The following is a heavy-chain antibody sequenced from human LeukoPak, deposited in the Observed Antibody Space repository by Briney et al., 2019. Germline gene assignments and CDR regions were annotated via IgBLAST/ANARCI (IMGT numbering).Heavy chain of an antibody. CDR2: ISGSGGST. V-gene: IGHV3-23*01. CDR3: AKDGATYSGYDGSSDY. Sequence: GGSLRLSCAASGFTFSSYGMHWVRQAPGKGLEWVSAISGSGGSTYYADSVKGRFTISRDNSKNTLYLQMNSLRAEDTAVYYCAKDGATYSGYDGSSDYWGQGTLVTVSS. D-gene: IGHD5-12*01. CDR1: GFTFSSYG. J-gene: IGHJ4*02.